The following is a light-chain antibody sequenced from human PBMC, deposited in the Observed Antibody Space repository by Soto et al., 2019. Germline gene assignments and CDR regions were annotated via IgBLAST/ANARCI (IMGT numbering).Light chain of an antibody. CDR2: DAS. J-gene: IGKJ1*01. CDR3: QKRSNWPPTWT. CDR1: QSVSRY. V-gene: IGKV3-11*01. Sequence: EIVLTQSPATLSLSPGERATLSCRASQSVSRYLAWYQHKPGQAPRLLIYDASKRATGIPARFSGSGSGTDFTPTISSLEPEDFAVYYCQKRSNWPPTWTFGQGTRGE.